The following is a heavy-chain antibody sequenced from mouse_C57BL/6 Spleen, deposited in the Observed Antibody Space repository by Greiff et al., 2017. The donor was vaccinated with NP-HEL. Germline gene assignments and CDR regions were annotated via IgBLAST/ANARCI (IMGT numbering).Heavy chain of an antibody. CDR1: GYAFSSSW. D-gene: IGHD2-4*01. CDR2: IYPGDGDT. J-gene: IGHJ2*01. V-gene: IGHV1-82*01. CDR3: ARGNDYFYYFDY. Sequence: VQRVESGPELVKPGASVKISCKASGYAFSSSWMNWVKQRPGKGLEWIGRIYPGDGDTNYNGKFKGKATLTADKSSSTAYMQLSSLTSEDSAVYFCARGNDYFYYFDYWGQGTTLTVAS.